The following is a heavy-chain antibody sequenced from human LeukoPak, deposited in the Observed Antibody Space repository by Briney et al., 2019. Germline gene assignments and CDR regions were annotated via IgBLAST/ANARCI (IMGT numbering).Heavy chain of an antibody. V-gene: IGHV4-34*01. CDR3: ASSRRITMVRGVGYFDY. J-gene: IGHJ4*02. Sequence: SETLSLTCAVYGGSFSGYYWSWIRQPPGKGLEWIGEINHSGSTNYNPSLKSRVTISVDTSKNQFSLKLSSVTAADTAVYYCASSRRITMVRGVGYFDYWAREPWSPSPQ. CDR1: GGSFSGYY. CDR2: INHSGST. D-gene: IGHD3-10*01.